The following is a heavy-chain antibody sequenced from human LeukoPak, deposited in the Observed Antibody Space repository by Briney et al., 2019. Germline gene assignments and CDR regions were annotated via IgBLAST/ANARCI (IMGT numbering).Heavy chain of an antibody. CDR2: ISSSSDYT. CDR3: AKRVDYSGNYYFDY. CDR1: GFTFSDYY. D-gene: IGHD1-26*01. Sequence: PGGSLRLSCAASGFTFSDYYMSWIRQAPGKGLEWVSYISSSSDYTNYADSVEGRFTISRDNSKNTLSLQMNSLRGEDTAIYYCAKRVDYSGNYYFDYWGRGTQVTVSS. V-gene: IGHV3-11*03. J-gene: IGHJ4*02.